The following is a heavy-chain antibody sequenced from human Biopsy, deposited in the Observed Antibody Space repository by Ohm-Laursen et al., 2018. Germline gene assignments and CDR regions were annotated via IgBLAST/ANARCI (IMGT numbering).Heavy chain of an antibody. V-gene: IGHV3-43*01. CDR3: ARDEGVYCFGLDV. Sequence: SLRLSCAASGFIYDDYSKHWVRKIPGPGFGWVSLISCDGSRTYYADSVSGRFPISRDNTKNCLYLQMNSLRTQDSAHYYCARDEGVYCFGLDVWGLGTTATVSS. D-gene: IGHD3-16*01. CDR2: ISCDGSRT. CDR1: GFIYDDYS. J-gene: IGHJ6*02.